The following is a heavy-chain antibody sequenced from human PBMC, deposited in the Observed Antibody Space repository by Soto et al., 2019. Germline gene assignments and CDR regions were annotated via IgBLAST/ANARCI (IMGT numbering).Heavy chain of an antibody. CDR2: ISGSGVNT. CDR1: GFTFSSYA. CDR3: AIDPVMITSLTNYYLDV. J-gene: IGHJ6*03. Sequence: GSLRLSCAASGFTFSSYAMSWVRQAPGKGLEWVSAISGSGVNTYYADSVKGRFTISRDNSKNTLYLQMNSLRAEDTAVYYCAIDPVMITSLTNYYLDVWGKGTTESVS. D-gene: IGHD3-16*01. V-gene: IGHV3-23*01.